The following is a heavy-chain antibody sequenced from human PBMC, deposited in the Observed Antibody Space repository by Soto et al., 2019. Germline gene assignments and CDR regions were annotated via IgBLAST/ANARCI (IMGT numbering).Heavy chain of an antibody. CDR3: ARVVAAREIDY. CDR2: IWYDGSNK. D-gene: IGHD6-6*01. CDR1: GFTFSSYG. J-gene: IGHJ4*02. V-gene: IGHV3-33*01. Sequence: GGSLRLSCAASGFTFSSYGMHWVRQAPGKGLEWVAVIWYDGSNKYFADSVKGRFTISRDNSKNTLYLQMNSLRAEDTAVYYCARVVAAREIDYWGQGTLVTVSS.